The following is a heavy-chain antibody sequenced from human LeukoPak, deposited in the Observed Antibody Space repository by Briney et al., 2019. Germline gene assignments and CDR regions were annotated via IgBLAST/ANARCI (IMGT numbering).Heavy chain of an antibody. CDR1: GFSLSTSGVG. J-gene: IGHJ4*02. CDR2: IDWDDDK. CDR3: ARMVYHHFDY. Sequence: ESGPTLVKPTQTLTLTCNFSGFSLSTSGVGVGWIRQPPGKALEWLARIDWDDDKFYSTSLKTRLTISKDTSKNQVVLTMTNMDPVDTATYYCARMVYHHFDYWGQGTLVTVSS. V-gene: IGHV2-70*17. D-gene: IGHD1-14*01.